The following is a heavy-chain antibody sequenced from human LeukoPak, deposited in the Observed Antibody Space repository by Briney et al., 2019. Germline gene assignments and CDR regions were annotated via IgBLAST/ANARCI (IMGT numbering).Heavy chain of an antibody. D-gene: IGHD1-26*01. J-gene: IGHJ4*02. V-gene: IGHV3-7*01. CDR2: IKQDGSEK. Sequence: GGSLRLSCAASGFTLSSYWMSWVRQAPGKGLEWVANIKQDGSEKYYVDSVKGRFTISRDNANNSLYLQMNSLRAEDTAVYYCAREGWELLVGDYFDYWGQGTLVTVSS. CDR3: AREGWELLVGDYFDY. CDR1: GFTLSSYW.